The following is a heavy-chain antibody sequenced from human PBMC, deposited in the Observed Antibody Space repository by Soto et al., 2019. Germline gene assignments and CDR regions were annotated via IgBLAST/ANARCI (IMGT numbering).Heavy chain of an antibody. J-gene: IGHJ4*02. CDR1: GFTFNNYW. V-gene: IGHV3-7*05. Sequence: EEQLVESGGGLVQPGESLTLPCRTPGFTFNNYWMSWLRQAPGKGLEWVANINQDGSQRYYVDSVKGRFTFSRDNAKTSLYLQMNSLRVEDTALYYCARFSRSHDTEYWGQGTLVSVSS. CDR2: INQDGSQR. CDR3: ARFSRSHDTEY.